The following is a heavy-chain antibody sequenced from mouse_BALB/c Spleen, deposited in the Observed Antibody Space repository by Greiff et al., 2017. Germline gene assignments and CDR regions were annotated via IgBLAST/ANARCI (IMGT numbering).Heavy chain of an antibody. CDR2: IYPGSGST. D-gene: IGHD2-1*01. Sequence: QVQLQQPGAELVKPGTSVKLSCKASGYNFTSYWINWVKLRPGQGLEWIGDIYPGSGSTNYNEKFKSKATLTVDTSSSTAYMQLSSLASEDSALYNCARGGNFDYFDYWGQGTTLTVSS. V-gene: IGHV1-55*01. CDR3: ARGGNFDYFDY. J-gene: IGHJ2*01. CDR1: GYNFTSYW.